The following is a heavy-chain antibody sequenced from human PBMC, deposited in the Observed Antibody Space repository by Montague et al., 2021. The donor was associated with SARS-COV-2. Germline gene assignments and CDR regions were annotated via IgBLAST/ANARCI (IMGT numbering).Heavy chain of an antibody. CDR3: ARRPGITMIVVVIPSAFDI. J-gene: IGHJ3*02. CDR2: IYYSGST. CDR1: GGSISSSSYY. D-gene: IGHD3-22*01. Sequence: SAPLSLNCNVSGGSISSSSYYWGWIRQPPGKGLEWIGSIYYSGSTYYNPSLKSRVTISVDTSKNQFSLKMSSVTAADTAVYYCARRPGITMIVVVIPSAFDIWGQGTMVTVSS. V-gene: IGHV4-39*01.